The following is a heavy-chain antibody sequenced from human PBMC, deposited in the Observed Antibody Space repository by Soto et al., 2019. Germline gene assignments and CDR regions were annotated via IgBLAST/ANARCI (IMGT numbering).Heavy chain of an antibody. Sequence: VQLVESGGGLVQPGGSLRLSCAASGFTFSSYDMHWVRQATGKGLEWVSAIGTAGDPYYPGSVKGRFTISRENAKNSLYLQMNSLRAGDTAVYYCARSNGYYYYGMDVWGQGTTVTVSS. CDR3: ARSNGYYYYGMDV. CDR2: IGTAGDP. D-gene: IGHD7-27*01. V-gene: IGHV3-13*05. CDR1: GFTFSSYD. J-gene: IGHJ6*02.